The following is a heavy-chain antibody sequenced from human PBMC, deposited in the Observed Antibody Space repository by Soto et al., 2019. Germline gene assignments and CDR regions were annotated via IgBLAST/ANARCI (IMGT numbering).Heavy chain of an antibody. Sequence: SVKVSCKAFGGTFSSYTISWVRQAPGQGLEWMGGIIPLFGAANYAQKFQGRVTMTRNTSISTAYMELSSLRSEDTAVYYCARAGTPNYDYVLGDWFDPWGQGTLVTVSS. V-gene: IGHV1-69*05. CDR3: ARAGTPNYDYVLGDWFDP. CDR1: GGTFSSYT. D-gene: IGHD3-16*01. J-gene: IGHJ5*02. CDR2: IIPLFGAA.